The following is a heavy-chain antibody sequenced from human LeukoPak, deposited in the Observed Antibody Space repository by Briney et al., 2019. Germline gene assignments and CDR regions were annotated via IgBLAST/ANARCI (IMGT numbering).Heavy chain of an antibody. CDR2: ISGSGSPI. J-gene: IGHJ3*02. Sequence: GGSLRLSCAASGFTFSSYAMSWVRQAPGKGLEWVSYISGSGSPIYYADSVKGRFTVSRDNAKNSLYLQMNSLRADDTAVYYCARAPDAFDIWGQGTMVTVSS. V-gene: IGHV3-48*04. CDR1: GFTFSSYA. CDR3: ARAPDAFDI.